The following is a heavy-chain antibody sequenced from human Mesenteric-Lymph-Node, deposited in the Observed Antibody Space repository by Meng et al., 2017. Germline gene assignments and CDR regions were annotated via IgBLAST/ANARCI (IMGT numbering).Heavy chain of an antibody. Sequence: EVQLVESGGGLVPPGGSLGPSCTAVGFSFTDHWLHWVRQGPGKGPVWVSRIDPDGSDPTYADSVKGRFSISRDNAKNTVYLQMNSLRAEDSALYYCTNDRLNHWGQGALVTVSS. V-gene: IGHV3-74*03. CDR3: TNDRLNH. J-gene: IGHJ1*01. D-gene: IGHD1-1*01. CDR1: GFSFTDHW. CDR2: IDPDGSDP.